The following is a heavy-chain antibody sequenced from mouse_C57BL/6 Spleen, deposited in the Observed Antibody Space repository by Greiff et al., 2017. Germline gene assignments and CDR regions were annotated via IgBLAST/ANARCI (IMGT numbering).Heavy chain of an antibody. CDR3: TIYDYDGVDY. D-gene: IGHD2-4*01. CDR2: IYPETGGT. CDR1: GYTFTDYE. Sequence: QVHVKQSGAELVRPGASVTLSCKASGYTFTDYEMHWVKQTPVHGLEWIGAIYPETGGTAYNQKFKGKAILTADKSSSTAYMELRSLTSEDSAGYYCTIYDYDGVDYWGQGTTLTVSS. V-gene: IGHV1-15*01. J-gene: IGHJ2*01.